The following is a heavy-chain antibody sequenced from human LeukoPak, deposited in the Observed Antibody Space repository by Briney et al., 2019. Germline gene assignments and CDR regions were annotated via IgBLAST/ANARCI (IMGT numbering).Heavy chain of an antibody. V-gene: IGHV4-34*01. CDR3: ASSGQKKFDY. J-gene: IGHJ4*02. D-gene: IGHD2-15*01. CDR1: GGSFSGYY. Sequence: SETLSLTCAVYGGSFSGYYWSWIRQPPGKGLEWIGEINHSGSTNYNPSLKSRVTISVDTSKNQFSLKLSSVTAADTAVYYCASSGQKKFDYWGQGTLVTVSS. CDR2: INHSGST.